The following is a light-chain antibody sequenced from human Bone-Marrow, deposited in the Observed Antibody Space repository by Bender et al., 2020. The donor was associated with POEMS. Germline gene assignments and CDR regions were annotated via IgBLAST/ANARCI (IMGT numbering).Light chain of an antibody. CDR3: ISYTGSSTLV. J-gene: IGLJ3*02. CDR2: EVT. CDR1: SSDVGAYNY. Sequence: QSALTQPASVSGSPGQSITISCTGTSSDVGAYNYVSWYQQHPGKAPKLMIYEVTKRPSGVSSRFSGSKSGNTASLTISGLQAEDEADYFCISYTGSSTLVFGGGTKLTVL. V-gene: IGLV2-14*01.